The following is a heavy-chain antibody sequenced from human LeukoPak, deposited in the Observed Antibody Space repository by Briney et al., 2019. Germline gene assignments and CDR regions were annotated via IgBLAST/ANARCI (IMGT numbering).Heavy chain of an antibody. CDR2: IRHDGSNK. CDR3: AKDVGNDLTGYYNWFDP. CDR1: GFTFSTYG. J-gene: IGHJ5*02. V-gene: IGHV3-30*02. Sequence: GGSLRLSCAASGFTFSTYGMHWVRQAPGKGLEWVTFIRHDGSNKYYAQSVKGRFTISRDNSKNTLYLQMSSLRAEDTAVYYCAKDVGNDLTGYYNWFDPWGQGTLATVSS. D-gene: IGHD3-9*01.